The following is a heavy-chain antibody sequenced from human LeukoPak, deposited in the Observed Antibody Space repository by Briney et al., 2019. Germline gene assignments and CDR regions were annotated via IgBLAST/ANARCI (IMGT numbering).Heavy chain of an antibody. CDR1: GGTFSSYA. J-gene: IGHJ4*02. D-gene: IGHD6-19*01. Sequence: ASVKVSCKASGGTFSSYAISWVRQAPGQGPEWMGGIIPIFGTANYAQKFQGRVTITTDESTSTAYMELSSLRSEDTAVYYCARGRWGSGWYFYYWGQGTLVTVSS. V-gene: IGHV1-69*05. CDR3: ARGRWGSGWYFYY. CDR2: IIPIFGTA.